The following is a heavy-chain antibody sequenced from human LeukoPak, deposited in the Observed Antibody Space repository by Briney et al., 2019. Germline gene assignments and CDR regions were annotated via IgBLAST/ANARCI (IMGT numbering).Heavy chain of an antibody. D-gene: IGHD1-1*01. CDR2: IYYSGST. V-gene: IGHV4-39*01. CDR1: GGSISSSSYY. J-gene: IGHJ6*02. Sequence: PSETLSLTCTVSGGSISSSSYYWGWIRQPPGKGLEWIGSIYYSGSTYYNPSLKSRVTISVDTSKNQFSLKLSSVTAADTAVYYCARNNWFYGMDVWGQGTTVTVSS. CDR3: ARNNWFYGMDV.